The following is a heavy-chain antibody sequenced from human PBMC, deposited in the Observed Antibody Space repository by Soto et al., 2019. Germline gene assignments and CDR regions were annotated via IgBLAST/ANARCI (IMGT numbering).Heavy chain of an antibody. D-gene: IGHD1-26*01. Sequence: QVRLQHWGSGLLKPWGTLSLTWAIYGGSFGDYFWNGIGQSPGKGLEWIGEIHLSGRVNFTPSLKSRTSLSMATSRNQFFLTLRSVTAADTAVYFCARTPTRGASAWLDPWGRGHLVTVSS. CDR2: IHLSGRV. J-gene: IGHJ5*02. CDR1: GGSFGDYF. V-gene: IGHV4-34*01. CDR3: ARTPTRGASAWLDP.